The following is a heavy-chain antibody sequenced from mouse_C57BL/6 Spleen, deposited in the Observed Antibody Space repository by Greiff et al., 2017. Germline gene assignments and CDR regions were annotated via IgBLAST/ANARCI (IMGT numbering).Heavy chain of an antibody. CDR3: ARDYYGSSPPFAY. V-gene: IGHV5-17*01. CDR1: GFTFSDYG. D-gene: IGHD1-1*01. Sequence: EVQLVESGGGLVKPGGSLKLSCAASGFTFSDYGMHWVRQAPEKGLEWVAYISSGSSTIYYADTVKGRITISRDHAKNTLFLQMTSLRSEDTAMYYCARDYYGSSPPFAYWGQGTLVTVSA. J-gene: IGHJ3*01. CDR2: ISSGSSTI.